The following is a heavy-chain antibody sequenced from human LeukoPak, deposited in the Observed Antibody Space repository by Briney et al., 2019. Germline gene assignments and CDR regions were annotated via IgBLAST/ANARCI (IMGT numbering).Heavy chain of an antibody. V-gene: IGHV1-69*05. J-gene: IGHJ4*02. CDR1: GGTFSSYA. D-gene: IGHD3-16*02. CDR2: IIPIFGTA. CDR3: AILPYDYVWGSYRLYYFDY. Sequence: SVKVSCKASGGTFSSYAISWVRQAPGQGLEWMGGIIPIFGTANYAQKFQGRVTITTDESTSTAYMELSSLRSEGTAVYYCAILPYDYVWGSYRLYYFDYWGQGTLVTVSS.